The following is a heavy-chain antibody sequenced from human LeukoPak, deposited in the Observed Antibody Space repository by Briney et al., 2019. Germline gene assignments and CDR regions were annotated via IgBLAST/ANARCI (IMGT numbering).Heavy chain of an antibody. CDR1: GGTFSSYA. Sequence: ASVKVSCKASGGTFSSYAISWARQAPGQGLEWMGGTIPIFGTANYAQKFQGRVTITADESTSTAYMELSSLRSEDTAVYYCARVTYPRGKGGMYNWFDPWGQGTLVTVSS. V-gene: IGHV1-69*13. J-gene: IGHJ5*02. CDR2: TIPIFGTA. CDR3: ARVTYPRGKGGMYNWFDP.